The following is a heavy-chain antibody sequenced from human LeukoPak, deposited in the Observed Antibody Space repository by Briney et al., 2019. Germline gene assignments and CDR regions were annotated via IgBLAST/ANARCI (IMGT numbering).Heavy chain of an antibody. D-gene: IGHD6-25*01. J-gene: IGHJ4*02. Sequence: GGSLRLSCAASGFTFDDYGMSWVRQAPGKGLEWVAAISFDGNNEYYADSVKGRFTISRDNSKNTLYLQMNSLRAEDTAVYYCANIIRKYTSGYYYFDYWGQGTLVTVSS. CDR1: GFTFDDYG. CDR3: ANIIRKYTSGYYYFDY. V-gene: IGHV3-30*18. CDR2: ISFDGNNE.